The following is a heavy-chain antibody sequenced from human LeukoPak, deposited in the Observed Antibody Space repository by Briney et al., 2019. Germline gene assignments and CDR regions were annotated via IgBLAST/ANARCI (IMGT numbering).Heavy chain of an antibody. D-gene: IGHD3-3*01. Sequence: PGGSLRLSCAASGFTFSSYAMHWVRQAPGKGLEWVAVISYDGSNKYYADSVKGRFTISRDNSKNTLYLQMNSLRAEDTAVYYCARDWYDFWSGYPRNNWFDPWGQGTLVTVSS. CDR3: ARDWYDFWSGYPRNNWFDP. CDR2: ISYDGSNK. V-gene: IGHV3-30-3*01. CDR1: GFTFSSYA. J-gene: IGHJ5*02.